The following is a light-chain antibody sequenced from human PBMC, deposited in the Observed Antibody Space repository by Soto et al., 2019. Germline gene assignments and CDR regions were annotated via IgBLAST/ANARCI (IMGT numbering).Light chain of an antibody. CDR3: SSYTSRTTVI. J-gene: IGLJ2*01. Sequence: QSVLTQPASVSGSPGQSITISCTGTGSDIGAYKYVSWYQQHPGKVPKLMIYDVSDRPSGVSNRFSGSKSGNTASLTISGLQAEDEANYYCSSYTSRTTVIFGGGTKLTVL. CDR1: GSDIGAYKY. CDR2: DVS. V-gene: IGLV2-14*03.